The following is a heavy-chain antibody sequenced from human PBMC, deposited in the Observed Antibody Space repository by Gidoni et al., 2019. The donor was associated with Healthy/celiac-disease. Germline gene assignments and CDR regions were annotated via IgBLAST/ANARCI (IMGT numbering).Heavy chain of an antibody. V-gene: IGHV3-30-3*01. Sequence: QVQLVESGVGVVQPGRSLRLSCAASGFPFRSYAMPWVRQAPGKGLEWVAVISYDGSNKYYADSVKGRFTISRDNSKNTLYLQMNSLRAEDTAVYYCARDWEGEMTTASYFDYWGQGTLVTVSS. CDR3: ARDWEGEMTTASYFDY. D-gene: IGHD4-17*01. CDR1: GFPFRSYA. J-gene: IGHJ4*02. CDR2: ISYDGSNK.